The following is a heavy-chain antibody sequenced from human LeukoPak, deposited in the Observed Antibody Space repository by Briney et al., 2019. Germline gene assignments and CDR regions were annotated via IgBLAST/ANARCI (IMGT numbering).Heavy chain of an antibody. D-gene: IGHD5-18*01. CDR2: MNPNSGNT. J-gene: IGHJ4*02. Sequence: ASVKVSCKASGYTFTSYDINWVRQATGQGLEWMGWMNPNSGNTGYAQKFQGRVTMTRNTSISTAYMELSSLRSEDTAVYYCAGGARGYSYGYKVPDFDYWGQGTLVTVSS. CDR3: AGGARGYSYGYKVPDFDY. CDR1: GYTFTSYD. V-gene: IGHV1-8*01.